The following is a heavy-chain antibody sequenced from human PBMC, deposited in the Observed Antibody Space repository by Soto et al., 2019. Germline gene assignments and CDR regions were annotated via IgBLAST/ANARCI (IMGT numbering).Heavy chain of an antibody. CDR3: ARDSAAHGPVFDY. J-gene: IGHJ4*02. CDR2: ISTSNGDT. CDR1: GYTFSTYG. Sequence: QVQLVQSGAEVKKPGASVKVSCKASGYTFSTYGISWVRQAPGQGLEWMAWISTSNGDTHYAHKVQDRVSMTTDRFTSTAYMELRSLRSDDTAIYYCARDSAAHGPVFDYWGQGTLVTVSS. V-gene: IGHV1-18*04. D-gene: IGHD6-13*01.